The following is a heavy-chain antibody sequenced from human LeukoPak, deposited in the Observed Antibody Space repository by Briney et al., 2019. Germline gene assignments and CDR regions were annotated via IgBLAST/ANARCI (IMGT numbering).Heavy chain of an antibody. V-gene: IGHV1-2*02. CDR3: ARGPRYYYDSRGAFDI. CDR1: GYTFTDFY. Sequence: ASVKVSCKASGYTFTDFYMHWVRQAPGQGLEWMGWLNPNSSGTNYAQKFQGRVTMTRDTSISTAYMELSRLRSDDTAVYYCARGPRYYYDSRGAFDIWGQGTMVTVSS. CDR2: LNPNSSGT. D-gene: IGHD3-22*01. J-gene: IGHJ3*02.